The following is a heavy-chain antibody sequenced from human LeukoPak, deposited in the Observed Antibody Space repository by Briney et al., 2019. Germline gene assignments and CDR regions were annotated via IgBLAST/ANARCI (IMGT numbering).Heavy chain of an antibody. V-gene: IGHV4-4*07. CDR1: GGSITGYY. CDR2: IYTSGST. J-gene: IGHJ5*02. Sequence: SETLSLTCSVSGGSITGYYWSWIRRPAGKGLEWIGRIYTSGSTNYNPSLKSRVTMSFDTSKNQFSLKLSSVTAADTAVYYCARGSPTTNKGAYGWFDPWGQGTLVTVSS. D-gene: IGHD1-14*01. CDR3: ARGSPTTNKGAYGWFDP.